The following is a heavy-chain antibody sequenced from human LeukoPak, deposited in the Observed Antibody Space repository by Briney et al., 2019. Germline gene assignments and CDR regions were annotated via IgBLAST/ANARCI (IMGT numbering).Heavy chain of an antibody. V-gene: IGHV1-2*06. Sequence: ASVKVSCKASGYTFTVYHMHWVRQAPGQGLEWMGRINPNSGSTNYAEVFQGRVTMTRDTSISTAYMELSRLRSDDTAVYYCARDLGDGYNDDYWGQGTLVTVSS. CDR1: GYTFTVYH. D-gene: IGHD5-24*01. CDR2: INPNSGST. J-gene: IGHJ4*02. CDR3: ARDLGDGYNDDY.